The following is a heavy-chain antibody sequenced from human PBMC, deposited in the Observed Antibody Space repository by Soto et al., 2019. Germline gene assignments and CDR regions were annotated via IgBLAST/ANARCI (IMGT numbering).Heavy chain of an antibody. Sequence: GASVKVSCKASGYTFTSYGISWVRQAPGQGLEWMGWISAYNGNTNYAQKLQGRVTMTTDTSTSTAYMELRSLRSDDTAVYYCARTYYYDSSGYYYVSILWFYPWGQGTLVTVSS. D-gene: IGHD3-22*01. V-gene: IGHV1-18*01. J-gene: IGHJ5*02. CDR3: ARTYYYDSSGYYYVSILWFYP. CDR1: GYTFTSYG. CDR2: ISAYNGNT.